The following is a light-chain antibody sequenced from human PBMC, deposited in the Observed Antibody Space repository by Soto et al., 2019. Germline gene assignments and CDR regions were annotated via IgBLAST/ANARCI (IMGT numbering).Light chain of an antibody. Sequence: IVLTQSPATLSFSPGEIATLSCRASQSVSSKLAWYQQRPGQAPRLLIYDASNRATGVPDRFSGSGSGPEYTLTITRLEPEDFAVYSCQQYGFSPISFGQGTRLENK. V-gene: IGKV3-20*01. CDR3: QQYGFSPIS. CDR2: DAS. CDR1: QSVSSK. J-gene: IGKJ5*01.